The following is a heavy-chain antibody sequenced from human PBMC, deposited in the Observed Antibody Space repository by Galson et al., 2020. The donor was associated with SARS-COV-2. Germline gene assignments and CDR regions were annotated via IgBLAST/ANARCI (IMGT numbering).Heavy chain of an antibody. V-gene: IGHV4-39*01. CDR2: LSYTGST. Sequence: SETLSLTCPVSGGSISTSSAYWGWIRQPPGKGLEWIGTLSYTGSTYYNPSLTSRVFISVDTSKNQFSLTLRSVTAADTGVYYCARRKYYNYYMDVWGKGTSVTISS. CDR1: GGSISTSSAY. CDR3: ARRKYYNYYMDV. J-gene: IGHJ6*03.